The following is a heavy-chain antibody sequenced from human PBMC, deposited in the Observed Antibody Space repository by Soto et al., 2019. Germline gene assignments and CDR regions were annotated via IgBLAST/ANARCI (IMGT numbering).Heavy chain of an antibody. Sequence: PSETLSLTCAVSGGSISSGGYSWRWIRQPPGKGLEWIGYIYYSGSTNYNPSLKSRVTISVDTSKNQFSLKLSSVTAADTAVYYCARVSPYGSGSYQTAGLYYSYYGMDVWGQGTTVTVSS. CDR1: GGSISSGGYS. CDR3: ARVSPYGSGSYQTAGLYYSYYGMDV. CDR2: IYYSGST. J-gene: IGHJ6*02. V-gene: IGHV4-61*08. D-gene: IGHD3-10*01.